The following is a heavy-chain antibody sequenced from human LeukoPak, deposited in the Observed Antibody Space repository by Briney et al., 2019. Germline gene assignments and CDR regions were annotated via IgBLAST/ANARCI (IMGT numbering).Heavy chain of an antibody. D-gene: IGHD2-2*02. CDR2: IIPIFGTA. CDR1: GGTFSSYA. J-gene: IGHJ4*02. Sequence: VASVKVSCKASGGTFSSYAISWVRQAPGQGLEWMGGIIPIFGTANYAQKFQGRVTITADESTSTAYMELSSLRSEDTAVYYCARDCSSTSCYTFDYWGQGTLVTVSS. CDR3: ARDCSSTSCYTFDY. V-gene: IGHV1-69*13.